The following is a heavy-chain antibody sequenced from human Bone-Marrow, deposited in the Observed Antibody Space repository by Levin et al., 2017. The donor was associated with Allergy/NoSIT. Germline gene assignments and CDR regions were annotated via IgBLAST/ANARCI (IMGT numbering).Heavy chain of an antibody. CDR3: ARAHSVLDTKYYYYYFYMDV. CDR1: GESFSGYY. D-gene: IGHD5/OR15-5a*01. CDR2: INHFGGT. Sequence: KPSETLSLTCAVYGESFSGYYWSWIRQPPGKGLEWIGEINHFGGTDYNPSLKSRVTISVDTSKNQFSLKLNSVTVADTAVYYCARAHSVLDTKYYYYYFYMDVWGKGTTVTVSS. V-gene: IGHV4-34*01. J-gene: IGHJ6*03.